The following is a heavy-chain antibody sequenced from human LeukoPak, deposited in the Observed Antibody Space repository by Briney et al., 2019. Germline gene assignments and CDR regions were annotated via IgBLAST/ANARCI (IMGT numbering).Heavy chain of an antibody. CDR1: GGSISSYY. CDR2: IYYSGST. D-gene: IGHD3-22*01. V-gene: IGHV4-59*01. J-gene: IGHJ5*02. CDR3: ARNYYDSSGYYYGYNWFDP. Sequence: SETLSLTCTVSGGSISSYYWSWIRQPPGKGLEWIGYIYYSGSTNYNPSLKSRVTISVDTSKNQFSLKLSSVTAADTAVYYCARNYYDSSGYYYGYNWFDPWGQGTLVTVSS.